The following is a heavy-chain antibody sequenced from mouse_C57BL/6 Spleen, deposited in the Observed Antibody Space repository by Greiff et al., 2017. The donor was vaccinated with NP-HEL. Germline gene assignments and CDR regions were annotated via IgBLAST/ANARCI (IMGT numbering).Heavy chain of an antibody. CDR3: AHLLEGDY. CDR2: IYPGDGDT. D-gene: IGHD2-14*01. Sequence: QVQLQQSGPELVKPGASVKISCKASGYAFSSSWMNWVKQRPGKGLEWIGRIYPGDGDTNYNGKFKGKATLTADKSSSTAYMQLSSLTSEDSAVYFCAHLLEGDYWGQGTTLTVSS. J-gene: IGHJ2*01. V-gene: IGHV1-82*01. CDR1: GYAFSSSW.